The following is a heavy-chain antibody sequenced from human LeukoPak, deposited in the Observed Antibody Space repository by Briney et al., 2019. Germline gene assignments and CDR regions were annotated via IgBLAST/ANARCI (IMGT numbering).Heavy chain of an antibody. CDR2: ISSDSRTI. V-gene: IGHV3-48*02. Sequence: GGSLRLSCAASGFTFSSYSMNWVRQAPGKGLEWVSYISSDSRTIYYADSVKGRFTISRDNAKNSLYLQMKSLRDEDTAVYYCARYGSGTSYITNYFDYWGQGTLVTASS. D-gene: IGHD3-10*01. J-gene: IGHJ4*02. CDR1: GFTFSSYS. CDR3: ARYGSGTSYITNYFDY.